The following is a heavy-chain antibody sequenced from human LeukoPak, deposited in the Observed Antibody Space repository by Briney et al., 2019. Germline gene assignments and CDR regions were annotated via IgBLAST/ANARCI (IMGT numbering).Heavy chain of an antibody. J-gene: IGHJ4*02. CDR2: ISAYNGNT. V-gene: IGHV1-18*01. CDR3: ARVPLWFGEFQFDY. D-gene: IGHD3-10*01. Sequence: GASVKVSCKASGYTFTSYGISWVRQAPGQGLEWMGWISAYNGNTNYAQKLQGRVTMTTDTSTSTAYMELRSLRSDDTAVYYCARVPLWFGEFQFDYWDQGTLVTVSS. CDR1: GYTFTSYG.